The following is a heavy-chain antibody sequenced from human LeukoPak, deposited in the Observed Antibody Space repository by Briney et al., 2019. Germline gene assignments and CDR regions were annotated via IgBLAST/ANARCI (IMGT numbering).Heavy chain of an antibody. D-gene: IGHD5-18*01. V-gene: IGHV3-48*03. J-gene: IGHJ4*02. CDR1: GFTFSSYE. Sequence: SGGSLRLSCAASGFTFSSYEMNWVRQAPGKGLEWVSYISSSGSTIYYADSVKGRFTISRDNAKNSLYLQMNSLRAEDTAVYYCVRDSVTAMVKIYFDYWGQGTLVTVSS. CDR3: VRDSVTAMVKIYFDY. CDR2: ISSSGSTI.